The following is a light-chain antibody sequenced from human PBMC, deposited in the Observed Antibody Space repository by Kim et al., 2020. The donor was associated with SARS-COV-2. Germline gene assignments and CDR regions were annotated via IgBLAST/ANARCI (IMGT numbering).Light chain of an antibody. CDR3: QQYDNLPLT. Sequence: DIQMTQSPSSLSASVGDRVTITCQASQDISNYLNWYQHKPGKAPKLLIYDASNLQTGVPSRFSGSGSGTDFTFTISSLQPEDIATYYCQQYDNLPLTFGPGTKVDIK. V-gene: IGKV1-33*01. CDR2: DAS. J-gene: IGKJ3*01. CDR1: QDISNY.